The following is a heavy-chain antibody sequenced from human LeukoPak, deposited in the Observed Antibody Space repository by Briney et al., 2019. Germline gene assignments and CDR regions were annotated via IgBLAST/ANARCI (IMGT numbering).Heavy chain of an antibody. V-gene: IGHV3-23*01. CDR3: AKTYYYDSSNYPPMDY. Sequence: GGSLRLSCAASEFTFSSYAMSWVRQAPGEGLEWVSAISGGGGNTYYADSVKGRFTISRDNSKNTLYLQMNSLRAEDTAVYYCAKTYYYDSSNYPPMDYWGQGTLVTVSS. J-gene: IGHJ4*02. CDR2: ISGGGGNT. CDR1: EFTFSSYA. D-gene: IGHD3-22*01.